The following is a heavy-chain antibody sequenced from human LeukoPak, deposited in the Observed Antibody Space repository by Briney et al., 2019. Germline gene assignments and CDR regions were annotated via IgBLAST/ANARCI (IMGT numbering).Heavy chain of an antibody. D-gene: IGHD3-22*01. CDR2: IYTSGST. CDR3: ARESGYYDTSGYFHYFDY. CDR1: GGSIMYYY. J-gene: IGHJ4*02. Sequence: SETLSLTCTVSGGSIMYYYWTWIRQPAGKGLEWIGRIYTSGSTNYNPSLKSRVTMSVDTSKNQFSLKLTSVTAADTAVYYCARESGYYDTSGYFHYFDYWGQGSLVTVFS. V-gene: IGHV4-4*07.